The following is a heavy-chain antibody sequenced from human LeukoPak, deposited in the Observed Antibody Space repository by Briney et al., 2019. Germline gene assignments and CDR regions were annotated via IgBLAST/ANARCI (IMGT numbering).Heavy chain of an antibody. Sequence: GGSLRLSCAASGFTFSSYWMHWVRQSPGKRLVWVSRINSDGSSTSYADSVKGRFTISRDNAKNTPYLQMNSLRAEDTAVYYCAREDIVAVPAVPFDYWGQGTLVTVSS. CDR3: AREDIVAVPAVPFDY. D-gene: IGHD2-2*01. CDR1: GFTFSSYW. CDR2: INSDGSST. J-gene: IGHJ4*02. V-gene: IGHV3-74*01.